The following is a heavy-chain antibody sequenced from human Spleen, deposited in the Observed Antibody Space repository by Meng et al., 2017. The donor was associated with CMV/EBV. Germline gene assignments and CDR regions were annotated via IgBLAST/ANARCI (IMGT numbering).Heavy chain of an antibody. D-gene: IGHD3-9*01. CDR2: IYYSGAT. CDR1: GDSVSSGSYY. V-gene: IGHV4-61*01. CDR3: ARGESYDILTGYFPLIGAFDI. J-gene: IGHJ3*02. Sequence: SETLSLTCTVSGDSVSSGSYYWTWIRQPPGKGLEWIGHIYYSGATNYNPSLKSRVTMSVHTSKKQFSLKLNSVIAADTAVYYCARGESYDILTGYFPLIGAFDIWGQGTMVTVSS.